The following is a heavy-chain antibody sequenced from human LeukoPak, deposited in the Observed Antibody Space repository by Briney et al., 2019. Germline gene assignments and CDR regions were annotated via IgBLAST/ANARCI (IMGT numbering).Heavy chain of an antibody. CDR1: GFTFSAYN. Sequence: GGSLRLSCAASGFTFSAYNMNWVRQAPGKGLEWVSAISGSGASTYYADSVKGRFTISRDNSKNTLYLQMNSLRAEDTAVYYCARDSFYGEILNGGAFDIWGQGTMVTVSS. D-gene: IGHD1-26*01. CDR3: ARDSFYGEILNGGAFDI. CDR2: ISGSGAST. J-gene: IGHJ3*02. V-gene: IGHV3-23*01.